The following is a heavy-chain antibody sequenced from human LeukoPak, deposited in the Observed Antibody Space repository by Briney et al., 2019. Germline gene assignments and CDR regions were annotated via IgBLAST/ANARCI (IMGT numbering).Heavy chain of an antibody. Sequence: SETLSLTCTVSGYSISSGYYWGWIRQPPGKGLEWIGSIYHSGSTYYNPSLKSRVTISVDTSKNQFSLKLSSVTAADTAVYYCARDPSKEGVLLWFGELLNYWGQGTLVTVSS. CDR3: ARDPSKEGVLLWFGELLNY. V-gene: IGHV4-38-2*02. D-gene: IGHD3-10*01. J-gene: IGHJ4*02. CDR1: GYSISSGYY. CDR2: IYHSGST.